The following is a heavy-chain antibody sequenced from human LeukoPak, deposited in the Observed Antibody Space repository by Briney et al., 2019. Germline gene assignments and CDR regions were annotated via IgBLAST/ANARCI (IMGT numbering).Heavy chain of an antibody. CDR1: GGSISSSNYY. CDR2: NYYSGST. V-gene: IGHV4-39*01. CDR3: ARHGALCTGGSCTRFDP. J-gene: IGHJ5*02. D-gene: IGHD2-15*01. Sequence: SETLSLTCTVSGGSISSSNYYWGWIRQPPGKGLEWIGTNYYSGSTYYNPPLKSRVTISVDTSKNHFSLEVRSVTATDTAMYYCARHGALCTGGSCTRFDPWGQGTLVTVSS.